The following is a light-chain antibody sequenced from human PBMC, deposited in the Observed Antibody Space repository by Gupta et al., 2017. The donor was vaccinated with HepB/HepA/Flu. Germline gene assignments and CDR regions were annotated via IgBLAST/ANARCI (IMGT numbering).Light chain of an antibody. Sequence: DVAMTQSPLILPVTPGEPASISCRTSQSLLHTNGFNCLEWYLQKPGQSPQLLIYVGSIRSSGVPDRFSGSGSGTYFTLKISRVEAEDVGVYYCMQDLHTPRTFGHGTKVDIK. CDR2: VGS. J-gene: IGKJ3*01. V-gene: IGKV2-28*01. CDR1: QSLLHTNGFNC. CDR3: MQDLHTPRT.